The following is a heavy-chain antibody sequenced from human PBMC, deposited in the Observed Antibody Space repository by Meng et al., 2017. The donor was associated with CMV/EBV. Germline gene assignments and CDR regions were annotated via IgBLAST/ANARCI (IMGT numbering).Heavy chain of an antibody. V-gene: IGHV1-18*01. Sequence: WIRQPPGKGLEWMGWISAYNGNTNYAQKLQGRVTMTTDTSTSTAYMELRSLRSDDTAVYYCARWSSLTGTRGNWFDPWGQGTLVTVSS. J-gene: IGHJ5*02. CDR2: ISAYNGNT. CDR3: ARWSSLTGTRGNWFDP. D-gene: IGHD1-7*01.